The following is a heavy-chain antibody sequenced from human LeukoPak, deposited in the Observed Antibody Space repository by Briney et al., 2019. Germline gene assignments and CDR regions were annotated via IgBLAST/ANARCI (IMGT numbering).Heavy chain of an antibody. CDR1: GFIFSNHY. CDR3: ARRSTGYYFFDY. Sequence: GGSLRLSCATSGFIFSNHYMNWIRQAPGKGLEWVSYISSSGDYIYYADSVKGRFTISRDNAKNSLYLQMSSLRAEDTAVYYCARRSTGYYFFDYWGQGTLVTVSS. J-gene: IGHJ4*02. CDR2: ISSSGDYI. V-gene: IGHV3-11*01. D-gene: IGHD6-19*01.